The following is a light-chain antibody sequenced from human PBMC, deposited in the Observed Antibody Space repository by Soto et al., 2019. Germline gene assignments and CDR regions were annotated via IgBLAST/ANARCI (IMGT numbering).Light chain of an antibody. J-gene: IGKJ2*01. Sequence: DIQMTQSPSTLSASVGDRVTITCRASQSISSWLAWYQQKPGKDPKLLIYDASSLESGVPSRFSGSGSGTEFTLTISSLQPDDFATYYCQQYNSYSTFGQGTKLEIK. CDR1: QSISSW. CDR3: QQYNSYST. V-gene: IGKV1-5*01. CDR2: DAS.